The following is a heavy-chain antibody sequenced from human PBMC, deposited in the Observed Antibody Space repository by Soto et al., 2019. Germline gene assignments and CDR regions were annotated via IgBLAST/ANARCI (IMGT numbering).Heavy chain of an antibody. CDR1: GFSFTDFA. V-gene: IGHV3-23*01. Sequence: GGSLRLSCAASGFSFTDFAMSWVRQPPGKGLEWVSSISGTGGRTHYADSVKGRFSISRDNSRNTLSLQMNSLGAEATAGYYCARDYGSGFDPWGQGTLVTVSS. CDR3: ARDYGSGFDP. J-gene: IGHJ5*02. D-gene: IGHD3-10*01. CDR2: ISGTGGRT.